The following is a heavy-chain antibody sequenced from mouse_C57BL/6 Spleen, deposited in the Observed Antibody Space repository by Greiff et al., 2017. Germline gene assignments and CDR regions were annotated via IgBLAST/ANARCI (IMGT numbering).Heavy chain of an antibody. J-gene: IGHJ4*01. CDR1: GYTFTSYW. D-gene: IGHD1-1*01. CDR2: IDPNSGGT. V-gene: IGHV1-72*01. CDR3: ARFLYGSSPSAMGY. Sequence: QVQLQQPGAELVKPGASVKLSCKASGYTFTSYWMHWVKQRPGRGLEWIGRIDPNSGGTKYNEKFKSKATLTVAKPSSTAYMQLSSLTSEDSAVSYCARFLYGSSPSAMGYWGQGTSVTVSS.